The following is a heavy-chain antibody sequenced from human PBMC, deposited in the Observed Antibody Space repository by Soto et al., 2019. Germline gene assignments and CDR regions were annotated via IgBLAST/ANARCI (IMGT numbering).Heavy chain of an antibody. J-gene: IGHJ6*03. CDR3: AKSGKAEINTLAARRMYYYYYYMDV. CDR2: ISGSGGST. Sequence: GGSLRLSCAASGFTFSSYAMSWVRQAPGKGLEWVSAISGSGGSTYYADSVKGRFTISRDNSKNTLYLQMNSLRAEDTAVYYCAKSGKAEINTLAARRMYYYYYYMDVWGKGTTVTVSS. V-gene: IGHV3-23*01. CDR1: GFTFSSYA. D-gene: IGHD6-13*01.